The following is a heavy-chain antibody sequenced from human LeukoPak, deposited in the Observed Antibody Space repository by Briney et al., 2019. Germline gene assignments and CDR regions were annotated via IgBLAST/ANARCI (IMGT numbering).Heavy chain of an antibody. V-gene: IGHV3-23*01. CDR3: AKDPPFSFGNPGAFDI. CDR1: GFTFEASA. Sequence: GGSLRLSCAASGFTFEASAMSWVRQAPGKGLEWVAVITGGGESTYYADSVKGRSTISRDNSKKTLFLQVNSLRAEDTAVYYCAKDPPFSFGNPGAFDIWGQGTMVTVSS. D-gene: IGHD3-10*01. J-gene: IGHJ3*02. CDR2: ITGGGEST.